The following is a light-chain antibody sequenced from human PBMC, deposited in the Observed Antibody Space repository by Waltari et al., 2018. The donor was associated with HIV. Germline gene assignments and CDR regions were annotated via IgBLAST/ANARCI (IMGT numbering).Light chain of an antibody. V-gene: IGKV4-1*01. Sequence: DIVMTQSPDSLAVSLGERATINCKSSQSVLFSSNNKNYLAWYQQKPGQPPKLLIYWASTREFGVPDRFSGSGSGTDFTLTISSLQAEDVAVYYCQQYYTTPWRFGPGTKVDIK. CDR3: QQYYTTPWR. CDR2: WAS. CDR1: QSVLFSSNNKNY. J-gene: IGKJ3*01.